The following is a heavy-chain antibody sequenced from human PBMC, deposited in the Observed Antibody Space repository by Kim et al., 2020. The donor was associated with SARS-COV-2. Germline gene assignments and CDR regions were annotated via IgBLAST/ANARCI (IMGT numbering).Heavy chain of an antibody. D-gene: IGHD6-19*01. Sequence: YAEKFDDRLTLTADTSTRTTYMELTNLTSADTGIYFCARDWAVAAAFDYWGQGTHVTVSS. V-gene: IGHV1-18*01. CDR3: ARDWAVAAAFDY. J-gene: IGHJ4*01.